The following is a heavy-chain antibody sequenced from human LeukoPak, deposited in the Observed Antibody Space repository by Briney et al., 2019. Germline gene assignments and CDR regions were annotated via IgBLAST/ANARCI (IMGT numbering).Heavy chain of an antibody. J-gene: IGHJ6*02. D-gene: IGHD3-22*01. CDR3: ARSNPPPKKDYYYDSSGYGGMDV. CDR2: INPNSGGT. Sequence: ASVKVSCKASGYTFTSYGISWVRQAPGQGLEWMGWINPNSGGTNYAQKFQGWVTMTRDTSISTAYMELSRLRSDDTAVYYCARSNPPPKKDYYYDSSGYGGMDVWGQGTTVTVSS. CDR1: GYTFTSYG. V-gene: IGHV1-2*04.